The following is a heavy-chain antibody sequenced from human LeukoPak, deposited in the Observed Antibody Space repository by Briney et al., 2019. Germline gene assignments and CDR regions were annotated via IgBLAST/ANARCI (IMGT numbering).Heavy chain of an antibody. V-gene: IGHV4-38-2*02. Sequence: SETLSLTCTVSGYSIRSGYYWAWIRPPPGKGLEWIGSSYHSGGTDYNPSLKSRVTISVDTSKNQFSLKLSSVTAADTAVYYCARSIVVVAANAFDIWGQGTMVTVSS. CDR1: GYSIRSGYY. CDR2: SYHSGGT. D-gene: IGHD2-15*01. CDR3: ARSIVVVAANAFDI. J-gene: IGHJ3*02.